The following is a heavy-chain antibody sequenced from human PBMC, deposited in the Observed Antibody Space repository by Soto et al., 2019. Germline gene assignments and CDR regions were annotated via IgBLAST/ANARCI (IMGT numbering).Heavy chain of an antibody. Sequence: QVQLVESGGGVVQPGGSLRLTCAASGFIFSGSGMHWVRQAPGKGLEWVALVSNDGIRKYYGDSVKGRFTISRDNAEKTLYLQMNSLRAEDTAVYYCARWVGGSMYDNSGKYDSWGQGTLVTVSS. V-gene: IGHV3-30*03. J-gene: IGHJ5*01. CDR1: GFIFSGSG. CDR2: VSNDGIRK. CDR3: ARWVGGSMYDNSGKYDS. D-gene: IGHD3-22*01.